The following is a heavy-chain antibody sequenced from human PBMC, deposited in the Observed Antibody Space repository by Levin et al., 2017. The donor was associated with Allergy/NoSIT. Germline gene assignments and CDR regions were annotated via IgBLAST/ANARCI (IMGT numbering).Heavy chain of an antibody. J-gene: IGHJ4*02. Sequence: SCAASGFTFSSYGMHWVRQAPGKGLEWVAVIWYDGSNKYYADSVKGRFTISRDNSKNTLYLQMNSLRAEDTAVYYCAKTLWFGELLPLDYWGQGTLVTVSS. CDR3: AKTLWFGELLPLDY. D-gene: IGHD3-10*01. CDR2: IWYDGSNK. CDR1: GFTFSSYG. V-gene: IGHV3-33*06.